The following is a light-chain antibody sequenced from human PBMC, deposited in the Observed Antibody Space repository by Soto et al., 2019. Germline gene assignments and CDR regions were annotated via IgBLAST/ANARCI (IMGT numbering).Light chain of an antibody. Sequence: VLTQSPATLSVSPGARATLSCRASESVSINLAWFQQKPGQAPRLLIYGASTRATGVPLRFSGSGSGTEFTLTISSLQSEDLAVYFCQQYNDWRTFGQGTKVQI. CDR3: QQYNDWRT. CDR2: GAS. V-gene: IGKV3-15*01. J-gene: IGKJ1*01. CDR1: ESVSIN.